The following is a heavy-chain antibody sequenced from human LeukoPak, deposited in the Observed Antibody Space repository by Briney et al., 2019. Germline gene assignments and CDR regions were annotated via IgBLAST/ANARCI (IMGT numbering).Heavy chain of an antibody. CDR3: ARASVYDFWSGYSVGTYFDY. Sequence: SVKVSCKASGGTFSSYAISWVRQAPGQGLEWMGRIIPILGIANYAQKFQGRVTMTRDTSTSTVYMELSSLRSEDTAVYYCARASVYDFWSGYSVGTYFDYWGQGTLVTVSS. CDR2: IIPILGIA. CDR1: GGTFSSYA. J-gene: IGHJ4*02. V-gene: IGHV1-69*04. D-gene: IGHD3-3*01.